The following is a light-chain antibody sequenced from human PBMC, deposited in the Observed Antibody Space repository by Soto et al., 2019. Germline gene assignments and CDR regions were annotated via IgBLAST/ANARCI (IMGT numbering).Light chain of an antibody. CDR1: QSISNS. Sequence: DIQMTQSPSTLSASVRDRVTITCRASQSISNSLAWYQQRPGKAPKLLIYKASSLETGVPSRFSGSGSGTEFTLTISSLQPDDFETYYCQQYNSDWNTFGQGTKVDSK. CDR3: QQYNSDWNT. CDR2: KAS. J-gene: IGKJ2*01. V-gene: IGKV1-5*03.